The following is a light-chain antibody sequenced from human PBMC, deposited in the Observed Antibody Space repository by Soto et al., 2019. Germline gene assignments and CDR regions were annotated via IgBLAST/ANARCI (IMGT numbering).Light chain of an antibody. J-gene: IGKJ5*01. Sequence: EIVLTQSPATLSLSPGERATLSCRASQSVSSYLAGYQQKPGQAPRLLIYDASNRATGIPARFSGSGSGTDFTLTINSLEPEDFAVYYCQQRRNWPSITFGQGTRLEIK. CDR1: QSVSSY. CDR3: QQRRNWPSIT. V-gene: IGKV3-11*01. CDR2: DAS.